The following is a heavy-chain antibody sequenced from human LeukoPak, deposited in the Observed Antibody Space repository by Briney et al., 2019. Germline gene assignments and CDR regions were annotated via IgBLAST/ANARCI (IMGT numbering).Heavy chain of an antibody. CDR3: ARDGGRRDDY. D-gene: IGHD5-24*01. CDR1: GFAFSSYW. Sequence: GGSLRLSCAASGFAFSSYWMTWVRQAPGKGLEWVANIKEDGMMKFYVDSVKGRFTISRDNAKNSLYLQMTSLRAEDTAVYYCARDGGRRDDYWGQGTLVTVSS. J-gene: IGHJ4*02. CDR2: IKEDGMMK. V-gene: IGHV3-7*01.